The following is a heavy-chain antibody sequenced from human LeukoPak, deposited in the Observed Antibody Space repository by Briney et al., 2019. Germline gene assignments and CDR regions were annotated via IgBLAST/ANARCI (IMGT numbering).Heavy chain of an antibody. J-gene: IGHJ5*02. CDR3: ARGSYYYGNWFDP. CDR2: IYYSGST. V-gene: IGHV4-59*08. D-gene: IGHD3-10*01. Sequence: SETLSLTCTVSGGSISSYYWSWIRQPPGKGLEWIGYIYYSGSTNYNPSLKSRVTISVDTSKNQFSLKLSSVTAADTAMYYCARGSYYYGNWFDPWGQGTLVTVSS. CDR1: GGSISSYY.